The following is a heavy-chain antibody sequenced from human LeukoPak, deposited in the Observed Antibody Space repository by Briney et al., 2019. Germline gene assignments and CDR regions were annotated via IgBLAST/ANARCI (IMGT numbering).Heavy chain of an antibody. Sequence: ASVKVSCKASGYTFTGYYIHWVRQAPGQGLEWMGWINPNSGGPNYAQKFQGRVTMTRDPAISTAYREMSRLRSDDTAVYYCARDVSAGGTNWFDPWGQGTLVTVSS. J-gene: IGHJ5*02. V-gene: IGHV1-2*02. CDR3: ARDVSAGGTNWFDP. D-gene: IGHD3-16*01. CDR1: GYTFTGYY. CDR2: INPNSGGP.